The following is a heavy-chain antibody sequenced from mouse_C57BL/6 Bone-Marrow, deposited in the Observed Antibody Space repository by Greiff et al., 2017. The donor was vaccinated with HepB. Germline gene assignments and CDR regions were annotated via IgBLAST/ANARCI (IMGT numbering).Heavy chain of an antibody. Sequence: EVKLMASGGGLVQPGGSMKLSCAASGFTFSDAWMDWVRQSPEKGLEWVAEIRNKANNHATYYAESVKGRFTISRDDSKSSVYLQMNSLRAEDTGIYYCTKNRDPLYFDYWGQGTTLTVSS. CDR1: GFTFSDAW. D-gene: IGHD2-14*01. CDR2: IRNKANNHAT. V-gene: IGHV6-6*01. J-gene: IGHJ2*01. CDR3: TKNRDPLYFDY.